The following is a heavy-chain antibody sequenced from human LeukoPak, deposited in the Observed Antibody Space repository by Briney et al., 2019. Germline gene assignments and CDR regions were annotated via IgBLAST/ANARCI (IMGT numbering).Heavy chain of an antibody. V-gene: IGHV4-39*01. J-gene: IGHJ5*02. CDR2: IYYSGST. Sequence: SETLSLTCTVSGGSISSSSYYWGWIRQPPGKGLEWIGSIYYSGSTYYNPSLKSRVTISVDTSKNQFSLKLSSVTAADTAVYYCARGFSPLGYWSAKYNWFDPWGQGTLVTVSS. CDR1: GGSISSSSYY. D-gene: IGHD2-15*01. CDR3: ARGFSPLGYWSAKYNWFDP.